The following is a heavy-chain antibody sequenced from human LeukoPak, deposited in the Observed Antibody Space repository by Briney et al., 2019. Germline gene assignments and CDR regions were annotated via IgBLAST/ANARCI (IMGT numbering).Heavy chain of an antibody. CDR1: GGTFSSYA. J-gene: IGHJ5*02. CDR2: INPSGGST. D-gene: IGHD2-8*01. V-gene: IGHV1-46*01. Sequence: GASVKVSCKASGGTFSSYAISWVRQAPGQGLEWMGIINPSGGSTSYAQKFQGRVTMTRDMSTSTVYMELSSLRSEDTAVYYCARDRGYCTNGVCYTWFDPWGQGTLVTVSS. CDR3: ARDRGYCTNGVCYTWFDP.